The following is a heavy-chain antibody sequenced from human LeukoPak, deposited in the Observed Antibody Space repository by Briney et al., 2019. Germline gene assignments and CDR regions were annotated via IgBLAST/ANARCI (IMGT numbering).Heavy chain of an antibody. V-gene: IGHV4-31*03. CDR3: ARAGGDYDFWSGYYHNWFDP. J-gene: IGHJ5*02. CDR1: GGSISSGGYY. Sequence: PSQTLSLTCTVSGGSISSGGYYWSWIRLHPGKGLEWSGYIYYSGSTYYNPSLKSRVTISVDTSKNQFSLKLSSVTAADTAVYYCARAGGDYDFWSGYYHNWFDPWGQGTLVTVSS. CDR2: IYYSGST. D-gene: IGHD3-3*01.